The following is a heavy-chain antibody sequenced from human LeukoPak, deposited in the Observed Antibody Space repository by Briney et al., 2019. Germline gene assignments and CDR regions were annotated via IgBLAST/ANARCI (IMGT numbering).Heavy chain of an antibody. CDR1: GFTFSSYS. J-gene: IGHJ3*02. D-gene: IGHD6-13*01. V-gene: IGHV3-48*04. CDR3: ARDTSPRIAAIYYDAFDI. CDR2: ISSSSSTI. Sequence: GGSLRLSCAASGFTFSSYSMNWVRQAPGKGLEWVSYISSSSSTIYYADSVKGRFTISRDNAKNSLYLQMNSLRAEDTAVYCCARDTSPRIAAIYYDAFDIWGQGTMVTVSS.